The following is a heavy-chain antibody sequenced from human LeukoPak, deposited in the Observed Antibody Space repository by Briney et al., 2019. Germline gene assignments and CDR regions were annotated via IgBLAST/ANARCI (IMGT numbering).Heavy chain of an antibody. J-gene: IGHJ4*02. D-gene: IGHD3-10*01. CDR3: AKTPTSSHYGSGPYFDY. CDR1: GFTFSSYA. CDR2: ISGSGGST. V-gene: IGHV3-23*01. Sequence: PGGSLRLSRAASGFTFSSYAMSWVRQAPGKGLEWVSAISGSGGSTYYADSVKGRFTISRDNSKNTLYLQMNSLRAEDTAVYYCAKTPTSSHYGSGPYFDYWGQGTLVTVSS.